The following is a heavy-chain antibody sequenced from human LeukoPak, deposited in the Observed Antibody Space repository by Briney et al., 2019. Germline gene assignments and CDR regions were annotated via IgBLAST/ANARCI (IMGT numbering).Heavy chain of an antibody. J-gene: IGHJ4*02. V-gene: IGHV3-7*01. D-gene: IGHD3-16*01. CDR1: GFTFSSYW. CDR2: IKQDGSEK. Sequence: GGSLRLSCAASGFTFSSYWMSWVRQAPGKGLEWVANIKQDGSEKYYVDSVKGRFTISRDNAKNSLYLQMNSLRVEDTAVYYCVCLGLGGLSLDWGQGTLVTVSS. CDR3: VCLGLGGLSLD.